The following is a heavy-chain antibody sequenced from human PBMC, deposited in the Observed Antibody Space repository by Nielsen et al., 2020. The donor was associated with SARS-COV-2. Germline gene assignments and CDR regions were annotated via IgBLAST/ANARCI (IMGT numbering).Heavy chain of an antibody. CDR2: IKQDGSEK. J-gene: IGHJ6*03. CDR3: GRSTVITSNYYMDV. D-gene: IGHD3-16*01. V-gene: IGHV3-7*01. Sequence: GGSLRLSCAASGFTFSSYWMNWVRQAPGKGLEWVANIKQDGSEKYYGDSVKGRFTISRDNAKNTLYLQMNSLRAEDTAVYYCGRSTVITSNYYMDVWGKGTTVTVSS. CDR1: GFTFSSYW.